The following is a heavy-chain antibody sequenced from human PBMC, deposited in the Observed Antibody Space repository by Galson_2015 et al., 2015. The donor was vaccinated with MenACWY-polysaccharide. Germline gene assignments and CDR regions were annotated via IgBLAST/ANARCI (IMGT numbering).Heavy chain of an antibody. Sequence: GRTNYNPSLKSRVTISVDTSKNQFSLKLTSVTAADTAVYYCARASTYDSSRRGSDYWGQGTLVTVSS. J-gene: IGHJ4*02. V-gene: IGHV4-34*09. D-gene: IGHD3-22*01. CDR3: ARASTYDSSRRGSDY. CDR2: GRT.